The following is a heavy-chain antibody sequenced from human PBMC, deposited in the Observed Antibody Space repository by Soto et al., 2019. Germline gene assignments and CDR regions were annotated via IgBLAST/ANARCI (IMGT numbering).Heavy chain of an antibody. J-gene: IGHJ4*02. CDR3: ARTRTLRYFDWLPDY. D-gene: IGHD3-9*01. CDR2: IIPIFGTA. Sequence: GASVKVSCKASGGTFSSYAISWVRQAPGQGLEWMGGIIPIFGTANYAQKFQGRVTITADESTSTAYMELSSLRSEDTAVYYCARTRTLRYFDWLPDYWGQGTLVTVSS. CDR1: GGTFSSYA. V-gene: IGHV1-69*13.